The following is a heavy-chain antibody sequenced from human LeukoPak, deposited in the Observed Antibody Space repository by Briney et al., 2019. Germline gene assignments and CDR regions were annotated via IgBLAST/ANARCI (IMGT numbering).Heavy chain of an antibody. CDR1: GGSFSVYY. J-gene: IGHJ1*01. CDR3: ARGRLGYSSGWYRYAEYFQH. Sequence: SETLSLTCAVYGGSFSVYYWSWIRQPPGKGLEWIGEINHSGSTNYNPSLKSRVTISVDTSKNQFSLKLSSVTAADTAVYYCARGRLGYSSGWYRYAEYFQHWGQGTLVTVSS. CDR2: INHSGST. D-gene: IGHD6-19*01. V-gene: IGHV4-34*01.